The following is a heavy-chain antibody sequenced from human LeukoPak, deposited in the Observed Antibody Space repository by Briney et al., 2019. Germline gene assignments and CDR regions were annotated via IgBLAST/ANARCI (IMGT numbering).Heavy chain of an antibody. CDR3: ARDGGASGYDLLDY. CDR1: GFTFSSFW. D-gene: IGHD5-12*01. V-gene: IGHV3-7*01. Sequence: GGSLRLSCAASGFTFSSFWMTWVRQAPGKGLEWVANINQDGSEKYYVDSVKGRFTISRDNAKNSVYLQMNSLRAEDAAVYYCARDGGASGYDLLDYWGQGTLVTVSP. CDR2: INQDGSEK. J-gene: IGHJ4*02.